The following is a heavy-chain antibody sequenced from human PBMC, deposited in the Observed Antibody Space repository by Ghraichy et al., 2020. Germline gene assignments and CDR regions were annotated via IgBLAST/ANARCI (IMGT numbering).Heavy chain of an antibody. J-gene: IGHJ4*02. V-gene: IGHV4-61*01. Sequence: SETLSLTCTVSGGSVSSGPYYWTWIRQPPGKGLEWLGSIYYSGSTNYNPSRGSRLTISVDMSKNQFSLKLNSVTAADTAVYYCARGYGDDSSGYYSYWGQGTLVTVSS. D-gene: IGHD3-22*01. CDR3: ARGYGDDSSGYYSY. CDR2: IYYSGST. CDR1: GGSVSSGPYY.